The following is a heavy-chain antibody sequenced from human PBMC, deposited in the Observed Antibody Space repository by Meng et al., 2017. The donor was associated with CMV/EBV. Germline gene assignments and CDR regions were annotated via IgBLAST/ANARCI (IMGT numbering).Heavy chain of an antibody. Sequence: GGSLRLSCAASGFTFSSDSMNWVRQAPGKGLEWVSSISSSSSYIYYADSVKGRFTISRDNAKNSLYLQMNSLRAEDTAVYYCARWYYYDSSGYYDGGSSVDYWGQGTLVTVSS. CDR3: ARWYYYDSSGYYDGGSSVDY. V-gene: IGHV3-21*01. J-gene: IGHJ4*02. CDR2: ISSSSSYI. D-gene: IGHD3-22*01. CDR1: GFTFSSDS.